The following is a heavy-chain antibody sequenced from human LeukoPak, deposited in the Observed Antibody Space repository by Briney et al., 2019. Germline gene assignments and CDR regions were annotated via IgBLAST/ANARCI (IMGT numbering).Heavy chain of an antibody. J-gene: IGHJ4*02. V-gene: IGHV3-66*01. CDR1: GFSISHYY. CDR2: IYTGGGT. D-gene: IGHD2-21*02. Sequence: GGSLRLSCAASGFSISHYYMTWVRQTPGKGLDWVSVIYTGGGTNYGDSVKGRFTISRDNSKNTLYLQMNSLRADDTAIYYCARGQAYCGADCYSDWGQGTLVTVSA. CDR3: ARGQAYCGADCYSD.